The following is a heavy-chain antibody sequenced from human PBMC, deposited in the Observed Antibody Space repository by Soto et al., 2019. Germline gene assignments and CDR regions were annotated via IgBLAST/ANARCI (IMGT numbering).Heavy chain of an antibody. V-gene: IGHV4-30-4*01. CDR3: AXSGDYVAFDY. J-gene: IGHJ4*02. Sequence: QVQLQESGPGLVKPSQTLSLTCTVSGDSFSSGDYKWSWIRQPPGKGLEWIGYIYYSGYTYNNPSLKSRLTMSVDTSKNQFXXXLRSVXXXXXXXXXXAXSGDYVAFDYWGQGTLVTVSS. CDR2: IYYSGYT. D-gene: IGHD4-17*01. CDR1: GDSFSSGDYK.